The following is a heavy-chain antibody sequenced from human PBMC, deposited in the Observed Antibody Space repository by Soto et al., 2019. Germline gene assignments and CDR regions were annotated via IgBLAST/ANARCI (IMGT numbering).Heavy chain of an antibody. V-gene: IGHV4-59*08. J-gene: IGHJ4*02. CDR3: ARAYTVGDYFDY. Sequence: PSETLSLTCTVSGGSISSFYWSWIRQPPGKGLEWIGYIYYTGSTNYNPSLKSRVTISLDTSTNQFSLKLNSVTAADTAVYYCARAYTVGDYFDYWGQGTLVTVSS. CDR1: GGSISSFY. CDR2: IYYTGST. D-gene: IGHD1-26*01.